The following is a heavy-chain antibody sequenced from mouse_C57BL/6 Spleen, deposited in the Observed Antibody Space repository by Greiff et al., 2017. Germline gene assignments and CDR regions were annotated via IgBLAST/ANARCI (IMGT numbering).Heavy chain of an antibody. D-gene: IGHD2-1*01. V-gene: IGHV1-80*01. CDR1: GYAFSSYW. Sequence: QVQLKESGAELVKPGASVKISCKASGYAFSSYWMNWVKQRPGKGLEWIGQIYPGDGDTNYNGKFKGKATLTADKSSSTAYMQLSSLTSEDSAVYFCAREDGKDYAMDYWGQGTSGTVSS. J-gene: IGHJ4*01. CDR3: AREDGKDYAMDY. CDR2: IYPGDGDT.